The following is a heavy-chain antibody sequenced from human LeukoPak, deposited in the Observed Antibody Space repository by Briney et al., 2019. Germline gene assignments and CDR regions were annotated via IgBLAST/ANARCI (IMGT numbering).Heavy chain of an antibody. CDR1: GGSLTSTSSF. J-gene: IGHJ4*02. Sequence: SETLSLTCTVSGGSLTSTSSFWGWIRQSPGKGLEWTGSISYPARTYYNPSLKTRITMSLDASKNQFSLRLDSVTAADTALYFCASPGSGYYYAADWGQGTLVTVSS. D-gene: IGHD3-22*01. CDR3: ASPGSGYYYAAD. V-gene: IGHV4-39*01. CDR2: ISYPART.